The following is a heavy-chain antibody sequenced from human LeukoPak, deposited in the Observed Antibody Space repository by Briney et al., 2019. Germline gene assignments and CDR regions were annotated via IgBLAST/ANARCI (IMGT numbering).Heavy chain of an antibody. D-gene: IGHD3-22*01. CDR2: IIPILGIA. CDR3: ARGATYYYDSSGYFLQH. CDR1: GGTFSSYA. Sequence: ASVKLSCKASGGTFSSYAISWVRQDPGQGLEWMGRIIPILGIANYPQKFQGRVTITADKSTSTAYMELSSLRSEDTAVYYCARGATYYYDSSGYFLQHWGQGTLVTVSS. V-gene: IGHV1-69*04. J-gene: IGHJ1*01.